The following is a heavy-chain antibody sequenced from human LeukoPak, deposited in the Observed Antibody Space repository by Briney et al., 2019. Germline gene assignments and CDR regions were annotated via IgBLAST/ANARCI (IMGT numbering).Heavy chain of an antibody. CDR1: GFTFSSYA. J-gene: IGHJ3*02. CDR3: AKQISYDSSGYYSHAFDI. D-gene: IGHD3-22*01. V-gene: IGHV3-23*01. Sequence: GGSLRLSCAAPGFTFSSYAMSWVRQAPGKGLEWVSAISGSGGSTYYADSVKGRFTISRDNSKNTLYLQMNSLRAEDTAVYYCAKQISYDSSGYYSHAFDIWGQGTMVTVSS. CDR2: ISGSGGST.